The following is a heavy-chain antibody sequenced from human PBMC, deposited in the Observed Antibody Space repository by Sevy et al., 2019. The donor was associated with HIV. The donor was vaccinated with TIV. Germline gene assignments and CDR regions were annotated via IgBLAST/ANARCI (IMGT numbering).Heavy chain of an antibody. D-gene: IGHD3-16*01. V-gene: IGHV3-7*01. CDR3: AHETFGRFES. J-gene: IGHJ4*02. Sequence: GGCLRLSCAASGFTFSANWMNWVRQAPGKGLEWVANIKGDGSDKHYVDSVEGRFTISRDNAKNLLYLQMNSLRVEDTAVYYRAHETFGRFESWGQGTLVTVSS. CDR1: GFTFSANW. CDR2: IKGDGSDK.